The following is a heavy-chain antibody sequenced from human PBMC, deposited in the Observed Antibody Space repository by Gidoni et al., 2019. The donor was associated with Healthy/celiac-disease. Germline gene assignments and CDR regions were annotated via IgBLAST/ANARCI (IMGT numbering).Heavy chain of an antibody. Sequence: EVQLVESGGGLVKPGGSLRLSCAASGFTFSNAWMSWVRQAPGKGLEWVGRIKSKTDGGTTDYAAPVKGRFTISRDGSKNTLYLQMNSLKTEDTAVYYCTTELRRDLYYGMDVWGQGTTVTVSS. CDR2: IKSKTDGGTT. D-gene: IGHD4-17*01. CDR3: TTELRRDLYYGMDV. CDR1: GFTFSNAW. J-gene: IGHJ6*02. V-gene: IGHV3-15*01.